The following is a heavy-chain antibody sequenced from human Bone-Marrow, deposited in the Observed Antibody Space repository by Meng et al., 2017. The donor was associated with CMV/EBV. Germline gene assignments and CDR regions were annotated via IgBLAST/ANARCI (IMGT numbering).Heavy chain of an antibody. CDR3: ARRSGTSNWFDP. V-gene: IGHV3-74*01. CDR1: GFTFSSYW. Sequence: GESLKISCAASGFTFSSYWMHWVRQAPGKGLVWVSRINSDGSSTSYADSVKGRLTISRDNAKNTLYLQMNSLRAEDTAVYYCARRSGTSNWFDPWGQGTLVTVSS. D-gene: IGHD3-10*01. J-gene: IGHJ5*02. CDR2: INSDGSST.